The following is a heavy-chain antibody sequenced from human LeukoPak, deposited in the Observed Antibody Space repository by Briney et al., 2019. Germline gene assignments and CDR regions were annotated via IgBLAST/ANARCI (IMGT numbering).Heavy chain of an antibody. D-gene: IGHD2-2*01. CDR2: INWKSDKI. Sequence: GGSLGLSCAGSGYSFDEYAMHWVRQAPGKGLEWVSDINWKSDKIGYADSVKGRFTISRDNSKNSLYLQMNSLRVEDTALYYCAKDRYCTSSSCPIDYWGQGTMVTVSS. CDR1: GYSFDEYA. J-gene: IGHJ4*02. CDR3: AKDRYCTSSSCPIDY. V-gene: IGHV3-9*01.